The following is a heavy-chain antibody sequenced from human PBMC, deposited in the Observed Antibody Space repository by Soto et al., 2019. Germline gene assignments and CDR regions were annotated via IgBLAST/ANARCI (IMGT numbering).Heavy chain of an antibody. CDR3: ARSRNYALPEFDY. Sequence: SETLSLTCTVSGGSISSGDYYWSWIRQPPWKGLEWIGYIYYSGSTYYNPSLKSRVTISVDTSKNQFSLKLSSVTAADTAVYYCARSRNYALPEFDYWGQGTLVTVSS. V-gene: IGHV4-30-4*01. D-gene: IGHD1-7*01. CDR1: GGSISSGDYY. J-gene: IGHJ4*02. CDR2: IYYSGST.